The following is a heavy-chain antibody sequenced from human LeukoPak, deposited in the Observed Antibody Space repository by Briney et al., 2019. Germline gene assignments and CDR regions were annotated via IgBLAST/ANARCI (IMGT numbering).Heavy chain of an antibody. CDR2: IKSKIDGGTT. CDR1: GFTFNNAW. CDR3: TTGNWGPY. D-gene: IGHD7-27*01. Sequence: GGSLRLSCAASGFTFNNAWMNWVRQAPGKGLEWVGRIKSKIDGGTTDFGAPVKGRFGISRDDSENTMYLHMNSLRTENTAVYYCTTGNWGPYWGQGTLVTVSS. V-gene: IGHV3-15*07. J-gene: IGHJ4*02.